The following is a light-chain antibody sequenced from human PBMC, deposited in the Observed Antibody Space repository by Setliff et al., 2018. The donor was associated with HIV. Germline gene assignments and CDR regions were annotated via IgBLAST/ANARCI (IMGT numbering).Light chain of an antibody. Sequence: QSALTQPASVSGSPGQSITISCTGTSSDVGDYNYVSWYQQHPGKAPKLMIYDVSNRSSGVSNRFSGSKSGSTASLTISGLQAEDEADYYCSSYTSITTLDVVFGGGTKVTVL. J-gene: IGLJ2*01. CDR1: SSDVGDYNY. V-gene: IGLV2-14*03. CDR2: DVS. CDR3: SSYTSITTLDVV.